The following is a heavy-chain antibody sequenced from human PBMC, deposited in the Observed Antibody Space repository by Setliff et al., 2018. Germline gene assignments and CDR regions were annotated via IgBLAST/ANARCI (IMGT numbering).Heavy chain of an antibody. V-gene: IGHV3-48*01. Sequence: GGSLRLSCAASGFNFRTYHTSWVRQAPGQGLEWVSYVRTSGTTIYYADSVKGRFTISRDNAKNSLYLQMTSLRVDDTALYYGARDGNNWNDLDYWGHGTLVTVSS. D-gene: IGHD1-20*01. CDR1: GFNFRTYH. CDR2: VRTSGTTI. CDR3: ARDGNNWNDLDY. J-gene: IGHJ4*01.